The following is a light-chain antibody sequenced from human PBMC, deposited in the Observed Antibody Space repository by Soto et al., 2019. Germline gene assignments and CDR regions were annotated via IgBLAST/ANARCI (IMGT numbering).Light chain of an antibody. CDR3: QQSYNSPYT. CDR2: AAT. Sequence: DIQMTQSPSSLSASLGDRVTITCRASQSINNYLNWYQQEEGKAPKLLIYAATSLQSGVPSRFSGIVSGTEFTLTISSLQPGDFATYYCQQSYNSPYTFVLGTKLEIK. J-gene: IGKJ2*01. CDR1: QSINNY. V-gene: IGKV1-39*01.